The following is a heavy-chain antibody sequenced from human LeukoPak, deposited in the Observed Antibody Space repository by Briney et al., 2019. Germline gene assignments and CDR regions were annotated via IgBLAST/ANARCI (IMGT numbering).Heavy chain of an antibody. CDR2: INTDGTVT. CDR1: GFTFSKYW. V-gene: IGHV3-74*01. Sequence: GGSLRLSCAASGFTFSKYWMLWVRQAPGKGLESVSRINTDGTVTTYADSVKGRFTISRDNSKNTLYLQMNSLRAEDTAVYYCAKDLPGRSKSFDYWGQGTLVTVSS. D-gene: IGHD3-10*01. CDR3: AKDLPGRSKSFDY. J-gene: IGHJ4*02.